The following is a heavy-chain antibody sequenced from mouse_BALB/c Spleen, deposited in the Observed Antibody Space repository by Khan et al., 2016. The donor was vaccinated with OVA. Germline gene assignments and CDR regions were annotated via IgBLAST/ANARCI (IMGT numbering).Heavy chain of an antibody. CDR3: AYHLTGSFAY. Sequence: EVELVESGGDLVKPGGSLKLSCAASGFTFSSYSMSWVRQTPDKRLEWVASISSGGDYTYYPDSVKGRFTISRDNAKNTLYLQMSDLTSEDTAMYYCAYHLTGSFAYWGQGTLVTVSA. CDR2: ISSGGDYT. D-gene: IGHD4-1*01. V-gene: IGHV5-6*01. CDR1: GFTFSSYS. J-gene: IGHJ3*01.